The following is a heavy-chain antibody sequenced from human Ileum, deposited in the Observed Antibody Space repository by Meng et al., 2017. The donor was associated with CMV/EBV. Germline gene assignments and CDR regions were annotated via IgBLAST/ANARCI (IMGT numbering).Heavy chain of an antibody. V-gene: IGHV3-23*03. CDR1: FTFGRFA. D-gene: IGHD3-3*01. J-gene: IGHJ4*02. CDR2: IQGGNTNT. CDR3: ARYYDFWGGSANVYYFDY. Sequence: FTFGRFAMSWFRQAPGKGLEWVSTIQGGNTNTYYADSVKGRFTISRNNPGNTLFLQMDSLRAEDTAVYYCARYYDFWGGSANVYYFDYWGQGTLVTVSS.